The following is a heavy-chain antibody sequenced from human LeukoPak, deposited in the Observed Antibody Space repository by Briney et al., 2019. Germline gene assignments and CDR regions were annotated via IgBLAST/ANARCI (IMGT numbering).Heavy chain of an antibody. CDR2: IYHDGNT. CDR1: GGSFSGYY. D-gene: IGHD3-10*01. Sequence: SETLSLTCAVYGGSFSGYYWSWIRQPPGKGLEWIGNIYHDGNTYYNPSLKSRVTISVDTSKNQFSLRLSSVTAADTAVYYCARGQYYYGSGTRTEYYFDYWGQGTLVTVSS. V-gene: IGHV4-34*01. CDR3: ARGQYYYGSGTRTEYYFDY. J-gene: IGHJ4*02.